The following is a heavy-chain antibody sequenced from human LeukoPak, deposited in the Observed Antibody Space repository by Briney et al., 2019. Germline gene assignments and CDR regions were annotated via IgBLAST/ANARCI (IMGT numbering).Heavy chain of an antibody. CDR3: VRHRYFDRLSPFDY. J-gene: IGHJ4*02. CDR1: GGSISSSNW. CDR2: IYHSGST. Sequence: PSGTLSLTCAVSGGSISSSNWWSWVRQPPGKGLEWIGQIYHSGSTNYNPSLKSRVTISVDKSKNQFSLKLRSVTAADTAVYYCVRHRYFDRLSPFDYWGQGTLVTVSS. V-gene: IGHV4-4*02. D-gene: IGHD3-9*01.